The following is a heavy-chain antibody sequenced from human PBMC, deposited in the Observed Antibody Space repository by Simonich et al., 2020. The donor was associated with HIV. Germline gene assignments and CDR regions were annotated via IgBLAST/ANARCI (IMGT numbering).Heavy chain of an antibody. CDR1: GGSLSGHY. J-gene: IGHJ4*02. Sequence: QVQLQQWGAGLLKPSETLSLTCVVYGGSLSGHYWSWIRQPPGKGLEWIGEINHSGNTNYNPSLKSRVAIAVDTSKNQFSLNLSSVTAADTAVYYCARSPYYYDSSGDLDYWGQGTLVTVSS. V-gene: IGHV4-34*01. CDR3: ARSPYYYDSSGDLDY. D-gene: IGHD3-22*01. CDR2: INHSGNT.